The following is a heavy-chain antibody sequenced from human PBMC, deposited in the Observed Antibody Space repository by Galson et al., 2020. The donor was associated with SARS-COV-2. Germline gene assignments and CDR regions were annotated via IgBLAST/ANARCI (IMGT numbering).Heavy chain of an antibody. CDR1: GFTFSNAW. J-gene: IGHJ6*03. Sequence: GGSLRLSCAVSGFTFSNAWMIWLRQAPGKGLEWVGRIKRRIDGETTDYVASVKGRFIISRDDLKNTLYLHMNGLKTEDTGVYYCAIRFGGLGYMDVWGKGTTVSVSS. CDR3: AIRFGGLGYMDV. CDR2: IKRRIDGETT. V-gene: IGHV3-15*01. D-gene: IGHD3-10*01.